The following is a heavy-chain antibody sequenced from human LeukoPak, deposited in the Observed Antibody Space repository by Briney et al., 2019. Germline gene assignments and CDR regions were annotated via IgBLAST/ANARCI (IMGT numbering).Heavy chain of an antibody. CDR1: GDSITNYY. Sequence: SETLSLTCTPSGDSITNYYWNWIRQPPGKGLEWIGYIYYSGSTNYKPSLKSRVTISLDTSKNQFSLKLTSVTAADTAVYYCARLGNSDSFDFWGQGTLVTVSS. V-gene: IGHV4-59*08. CDR2: IYYSGST. J-gene: IGHJ5*01. D-gene: IGHD1-14*01. CDR3: ARLGNSDSFDF.